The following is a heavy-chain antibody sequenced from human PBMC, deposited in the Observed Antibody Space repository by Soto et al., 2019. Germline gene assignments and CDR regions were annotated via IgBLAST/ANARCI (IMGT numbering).Heavy chain of an antibody. CDR2: IRSKAYGGTT. V-gene: IGHV3-49*03. CDR3: TRVPLPKFYYDSSGYNRVPLGAFDI. Sequence: GGSLRLSCTASGFTFGDYAMSWFRQAPGKGLEWVGFIRSKAYGGTTEYAASVKGRFTISRDDSKSIAYLQMNSLKTEDTAVYYCTRVPLPKFYYDSSGYNRVPLGAFDIWGQGTMVTVSS. CDR1: GFTFGDYA. D-gene: IGHD3-22*01. J-gene: IGHJ3*02.